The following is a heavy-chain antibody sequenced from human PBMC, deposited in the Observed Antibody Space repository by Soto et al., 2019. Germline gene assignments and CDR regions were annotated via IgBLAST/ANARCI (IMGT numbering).Heavy chain of an antibody. Sequence: QVQLVQSGAEVKKPGASVKVSCKASGYTFTSYGISWVRQAPGQGLEWMGWISAYNGNTNYAQKLQGRVTMTPDTSTSTADMEPRSLRSDDTAVYYGARVGHSSSWYHQRPGYYYYGMDVWGQGTTVTVSS. D-gene: IGHD6-13*01. CDR2: ISAYNGNT. V-gene: IGHV1-18*01. CDR1: GYTFTSYG. J-gene: IGHJ6*02. CDR3: ARVGHSSSWYHQRPGYYYYGMDV.